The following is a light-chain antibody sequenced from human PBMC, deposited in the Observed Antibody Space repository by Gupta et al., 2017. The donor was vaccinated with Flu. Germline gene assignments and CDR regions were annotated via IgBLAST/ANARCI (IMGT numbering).Light chain of an antibody. CDR2: STS. Sequence: PSSLSASVGDRVTITCRASQTINLFLNWYQQKPGKDPQLLITSTSNLKTGVPARFRGSGSGTNFSLTISSLQPEDFATYYCLESDSLLPTFGGGTQVEIK. CDR1: QTINLF. CDR3: LESDSLLPT. V-gene: IGKV1-39*01. J-gene: IGKJ4*01.